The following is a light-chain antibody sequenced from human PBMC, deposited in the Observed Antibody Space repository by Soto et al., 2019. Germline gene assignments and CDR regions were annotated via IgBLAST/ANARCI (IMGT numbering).Light chain of an antibody. CDR1: QSVSSSY. J-gene: IGKJ2*01. CDR3: QHYGSSPYT. Sequence: EIVLTQSPGTLSLSPGERATLSCRASQSVSSSYLAWYQQKPGQAPRLLIYGASNRATGIPDRFSGSGSGTDFILTISRLEAEDFAEYCWQHYGSSPYTFGQGTKLEIK. CDR2: GAS. V-gene: IGKV3-20*01.